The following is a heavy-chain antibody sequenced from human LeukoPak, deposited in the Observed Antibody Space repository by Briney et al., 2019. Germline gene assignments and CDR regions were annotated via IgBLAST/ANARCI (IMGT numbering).Heavy chain of an antibody. V-gene: IGHV3-23*01. CDR1: GFTFSSYA. Sequence: GGTLRLSCAASGFTFSSYAMSWVRQAPGKGLEWVSAISGSGGSAYYADSVKGRFTISRDNSKNTLYLQMNSLRAEDTAVYYCAELGITMIGGVWGKGTTVTISS. J-gene: IGHJ6*04. CDR3: AELGITMIGGV. CDR2: ISGSGGSA. D-gene: IGHD3-10*02.